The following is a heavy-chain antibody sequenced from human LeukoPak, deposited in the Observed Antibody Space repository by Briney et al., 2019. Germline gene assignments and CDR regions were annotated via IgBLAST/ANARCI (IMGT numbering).Heavy chain of an antibody. D-gene: IGHD4-23*01. CDR2: IYHSGST. V-gene: IGHV4-59*12. CDR1: GGSISSYY. Sequence: SETLSLTCTVSGGSISSYYWSWIRLPPGKGLEWIGYIYHSGSTIYNPSLKSRVTISVDKSKKQFSLNLRSVTAADTAVYYCARNGGNSDVDYWGQGTLVTVSS. J-gene: IGHJ4*02. CDR3: ARNGGNSDVDY.